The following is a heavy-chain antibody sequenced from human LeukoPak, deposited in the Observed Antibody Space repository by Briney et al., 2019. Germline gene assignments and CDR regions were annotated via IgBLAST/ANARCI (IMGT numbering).Heavy chain of an antibody. J-gene: IGHJ4*02. CDR1: GFTFSSYS. CDR3: ARDVKDCSGGSCY. Sequence: GGSLRLSCAASGFTFSSYSMNWVRQAPGKGLEWVSSISSSSSYIYYADSVKGRFTISRDNAKNSLYLQMNGLRAEDTAVYYCARDVKDCSGGSCYWGQGTLVTVSS. CDR2: ISSSSSYI. V-gene: IGHV3-21*01. D-gene: IGHD2-15*01.